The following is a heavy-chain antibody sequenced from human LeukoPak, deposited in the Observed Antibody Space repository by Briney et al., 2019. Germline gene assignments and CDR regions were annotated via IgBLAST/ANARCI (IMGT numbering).Heavy chain of an antibody. V-gene: IGHV3-64D*06. CDR2: ISSNGGST. CDR1: GFTFSSYA. CDR3: VKDLAAVDTATGIFDY. J-gene: IGHJ4*02. Sequence: GGSLRLSCSASGFTFSSYAMHWVRQAPGKGLEYVSAISSNGGSTYYADSVKGGFTISRDNSKNTLYLQMSSLRAEDTAVYYCVKDLAAVDTATGIFDYWGQGTLVTVSS. D-gene: IGHD5-18*01.